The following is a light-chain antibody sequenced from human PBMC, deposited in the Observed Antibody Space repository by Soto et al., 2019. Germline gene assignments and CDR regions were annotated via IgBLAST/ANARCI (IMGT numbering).Light chain of an antibody. Sequence: DIQVTQSPSSVSASVGDRVTITCRAGQDMGSCLTWYQHKPGKAHKLLISTASSLQSGVPSRFSGSGSGTEFTLTISSLQPEDFATYYCQQANSFPLTFDGGTKVEIK. J-gene: IGKJ4*01. CDR2: TAS. CDR3: QQANSFPLT. CDR1: QDMGSC. V-gene: IGKV1D-12*01.